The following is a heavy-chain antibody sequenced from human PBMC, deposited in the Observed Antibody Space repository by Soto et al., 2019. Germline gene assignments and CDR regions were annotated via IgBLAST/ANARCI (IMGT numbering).Heavy chain of an antibody. CDR3: ARVKGSTYYYYYGMDV. V-gene: IGHV3-30-3*01. J-gene: IGHJ6*02. CDR1: GFTFSSYA. D-gene: IGHD2-15*01. Sequence: GGSLRRSCAASGFTFSSYAMHWVRQAPGKGLEWVAVISYDGSNKYYADSVKGRFTISRDNSKNTLYLQMNSLRAEDTAVYYCARVKGSTYYYYYGMDVWRQVSTFPVSS. CDR2: ISYDGSNK.